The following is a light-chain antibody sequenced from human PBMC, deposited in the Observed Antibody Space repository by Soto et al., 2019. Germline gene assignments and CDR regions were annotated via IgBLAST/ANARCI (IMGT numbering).Light chain of an antibody. V-gene: IGLV1-40*01. CDR1: SSNIGAGYD. CDR2: GNT. Sequence: QSVLTQPPSVYGAPGQRVTISCTGSSSNIGAGYDVHWYQQLPGRAPKLLIYGNTNRPSGVPDRFSGSKSGTSASLSITGLMAEDEADYYCLSFDSSLSVVFGGGTKLTVL. CDR3: LSFDSSLSVV. J-gene: IGLJ2*01.